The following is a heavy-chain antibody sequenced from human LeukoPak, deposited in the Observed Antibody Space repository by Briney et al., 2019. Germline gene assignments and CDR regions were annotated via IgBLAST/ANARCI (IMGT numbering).Heavy chain of an antibody. V-gene: IGHV4-4*02. J-gene: IGHJ4*02. CDR3: ARIDGYSSGLTYFDY. CDR2: IYHSGST. CDR1: GGSISSSNW. Sequence: SETLSLTSAVSGGSISSSNWWSWVRQPPGKGLEWIGEIYHSGSTNYNPSLKSRVTISVDKSKNQFSLKLSSVTAADTAVYYCARIDGYSSGLTYFDYWGQGTLVTVSS. D-gene: IGHD6-19*01.